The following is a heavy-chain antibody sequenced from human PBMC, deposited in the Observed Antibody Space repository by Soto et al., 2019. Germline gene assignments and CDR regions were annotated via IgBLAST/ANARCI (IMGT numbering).Heavy chain of an antibody. J-gene: IGHJ5*02. CDR1: GGSISSYY. Sequence: PSETLSLTCTVSGGSISSYYWSCIRQPPGKGLEGIGYIYYSGSTNYNPSLKSRVTISVDTSKNQFSLKLSSVTAADTAVYYCARGAPRNWFEPWVQGTMVTVSS. V-gene: IGHV4-59*01. CDR3: ARGAPRNWFEP. CDR2: IYYSGST.